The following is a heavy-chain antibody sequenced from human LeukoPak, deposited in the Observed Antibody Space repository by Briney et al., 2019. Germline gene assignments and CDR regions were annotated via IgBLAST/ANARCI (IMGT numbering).Heavy chain of an antibody. V-gene: IGHV1-69*13. CDR3: AGHDFWSGSWFDP. J-gene: IGHJ5*02. CDR1: GGTFSSYA. Sequence: SVKVSCKASGGTFSSYAISWARQAPGQGLEWMGGIIPIFGTANYAQKFQGRVTITADESTSTAYMELSSLRSENTAVYYCAGHDFWSGSWFDPWGQGTLVTVSS. CDR2: IIPIFGTA. D-gene: IGHD3-3*01.